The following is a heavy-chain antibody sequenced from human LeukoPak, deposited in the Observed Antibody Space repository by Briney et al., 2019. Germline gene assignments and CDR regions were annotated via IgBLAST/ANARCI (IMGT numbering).Heavy chain of an antibody. CDR3: ARGSAADFDY. J-gene: IGHJ4*02. CDR2: ISSSSSYI. Sequence: GGSLRLSCAASRFTFSSYAMHWVRQAPGKGLEWVSSISSSSSYIYYADSVKGRFTISRDNAKNSLYLQMNSLRPEDTAVYYCARGSAADFDYWGQGTLVTVSS. D-gene: IGHD6-13*01. V-gene: IGHV3-21*01. CDR1: RFTFSSYA.